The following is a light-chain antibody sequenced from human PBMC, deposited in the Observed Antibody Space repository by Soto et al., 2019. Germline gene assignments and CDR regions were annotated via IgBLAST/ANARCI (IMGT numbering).Light chain of an antibody. V-gene: IGLV2-23*01. CDR1: SSDVGNYNF. J-gene: IGLJ2*01. CDR3: SSYGGTSTHVV. Sequence: QSALTQPASVSGSPGQSITISCTGTSSDVGNYNFVSWYQQHPGKAPKLMIYEDSNRPSGLSNRFSGSKSGNTASLTISGLQAEDEAHYYCSSYGGTSTHVVFGGGTKLTVL. CDR2: EDS.